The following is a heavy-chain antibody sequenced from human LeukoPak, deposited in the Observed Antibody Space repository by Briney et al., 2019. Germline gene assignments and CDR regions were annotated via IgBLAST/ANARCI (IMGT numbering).Heavy chain of an antibody. Sequence: GTSVKVSCKASGFTFTSSAMQWVRQARGQRLEWIGWIVVGSGNTNYAQKFQERVTITRDMSTSTAYMELSSLRSEDTAVYYCAARYYYGSGIVDQDYYYGMDVWGQGTTVTVSS. CDR1: GFTFTSSA. CDR2: IVVGSGNT. D-gene: IGHD3-10*01. V-gene: IGHV1-58*02. CDR3: AARYYYGSGIVDQDYYYGMDV. J-gene: IGHJ6*02.